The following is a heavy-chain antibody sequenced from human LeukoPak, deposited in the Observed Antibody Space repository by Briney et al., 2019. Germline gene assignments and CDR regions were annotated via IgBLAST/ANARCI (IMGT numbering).Heavy chain of an antibody. V-gene: IGHV3-21*01. J-gene: IGHJ4*02. CDR1: GFTFSSFA. CDR2: ISSGSNYI. CDR3: ARGTPTTRDFDY. D-gene: IGHD4-11*01. Sequence: GGSLRLSCAASGFTFSSFAMSWVRQAPGKGLEWVSGISSGSNYIYYADSVKSRFTISRGNAKNSLYLQMNSLRAEDTAVYYCARGTPTTRDFDYWGQGTLVTVSS.